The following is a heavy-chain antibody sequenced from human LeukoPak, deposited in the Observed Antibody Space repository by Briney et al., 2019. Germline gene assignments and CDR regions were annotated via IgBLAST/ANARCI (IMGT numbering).Heavy chain of an antibody. J-gene: IGHJ4*02. D-gene: IGHD3-16*01. V-gene: IGHV1-2*02. CDR1: GYTCTGYY. CDR3: APRGGGASLHFDY. Sequence: ASVKVSCKASGYTCTGYYMHWVRQAPGQGLEWMGWINVDSGDTNYAQKFQGRATMTRDTSISTAQMDLSRLKSDDTAVYYCAPRGGGASLHFDYWGQGTLVTVSS. CDR2: INVDSGDT.